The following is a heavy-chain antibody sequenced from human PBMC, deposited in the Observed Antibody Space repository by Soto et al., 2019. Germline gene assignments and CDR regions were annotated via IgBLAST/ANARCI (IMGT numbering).Heavy chain of an antibody. D-gene: IGHD6-19*01. J-gene: IGHJ4*02. V-gene: IGHV3-74*01. Sequence: GGSLRLSCAAPGFTLSIYWMHWVRQAPGKGLEWVSRIDRDGSSTTYADSVKGRFTISRDSAKNTLYLQMNSLRVEDTAVYYCARDPAPIGWYDYWGQGTLVTVSS. CDR1: GFTLSIYW. CDR2: IDRDGSST. CDR3: ARDPAPIGWYDY.